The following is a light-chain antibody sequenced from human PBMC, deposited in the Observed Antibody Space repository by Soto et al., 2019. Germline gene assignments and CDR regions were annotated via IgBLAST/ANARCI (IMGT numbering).Light chain of an antibody. V-gene: IGKV1-39*01. CDR2: AAS. CDR1: QSISTY. CDR3: QQSYSTLFT. J-gene: IGKJ3*01. Sequence: DIQMTQSPSSLSASVGDRVTITCRSSQSISTYLNWYQQKPGKAPKLLIYAASSLQSGVPSRFSGGGSGTDFTLTISSLQPEDFATYYCQQSYSTLFTFGPGTEVDIK.